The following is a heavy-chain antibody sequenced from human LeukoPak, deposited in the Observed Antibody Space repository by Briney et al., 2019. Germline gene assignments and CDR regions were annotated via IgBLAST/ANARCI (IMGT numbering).Heavy chain of an antibody. CDR3: ARGYSSRLIHY. Sequence: SETLSLTCTVSSGSISGYYWNWIRQPPGKGLEWIGYTYYSGSTNYNPSLQSRVTISVDTSKNQFSLKLNSVTAADTAVYFCARGYSSRLIHYWGQGNLVTVSS. J-gene: IGHJ4*02. CDR2: TYYSGST. V-gene: IGHV4-59*01. D-gene: IGHD6-13*01. CDR1: SGSISGYY.